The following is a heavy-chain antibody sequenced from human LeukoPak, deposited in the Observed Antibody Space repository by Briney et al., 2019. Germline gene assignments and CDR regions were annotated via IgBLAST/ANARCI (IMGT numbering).Heavy chain of an antibody. V-gene: IGHV3-74*01. J-gene: IGHJ4*02. CDR1: GFTVSSNY. CDR3: ARDVGNFDY. CDR2: INSDGIST. Sequence: GGSLRLSCAASGFTVSSNYMSWVRQAPGKGLVWVSRINSDGISTGYADSVKGRFTVSRDNAKKTLYLQMNSLRAEDTAVYYCARDVGNFDYWGQGTLVTVSS.